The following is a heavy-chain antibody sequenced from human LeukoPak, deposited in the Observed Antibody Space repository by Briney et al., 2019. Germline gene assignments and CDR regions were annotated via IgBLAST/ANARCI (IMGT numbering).Heavy chain of an antibody. J-gene: IGHJ5*02. CDR1: GYTFTGYF. V-gene: IGHV1-2*02. Sequence: ASVKVSCKASGYTFTGYFMHWVRQAPGQGLEWMGWINPKTGVTNYEQKFQGRVIMTRDTSISTVYMEVTRLTSDDTAVYYCARHMTTANHWFDPWGQGTLVTVSS. CDR3: ARHMTTANHWFDP. CDR2: INPKTGVT. D-gene: IGHD1-1*01.